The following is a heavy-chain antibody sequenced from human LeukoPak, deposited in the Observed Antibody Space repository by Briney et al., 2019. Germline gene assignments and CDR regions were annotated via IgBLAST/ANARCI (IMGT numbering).Heavy chain of an antibody. CDR3: ARDRGKWEHLRFFDY. CDR1: GYTFTNYG. J-gene: IGHJ4*02. CDR2: ISAYNGNT. V-gene: IGHV1-18*01. Sequence: ASVKVSCKTSGYTFTNYGISWVRQAPGQGLEWMGWISAYNGNTNYAQKFQGRVTMTTDASTSTAYMELRSLRSDNTAMYYCARDRGKWEHLRFFDYWGQGTLVTVSS. D-gene: IGHD1-26*01.